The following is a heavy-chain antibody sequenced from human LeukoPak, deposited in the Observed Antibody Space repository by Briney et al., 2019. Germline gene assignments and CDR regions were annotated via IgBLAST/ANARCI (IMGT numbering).Heavy chain of an antibody. D-gene: IGHD6-13*01. J-gene: IGHJ4*02. CDR2: INPDSGDT. Sequence: ASVKVSCKASEYTFSVYHIHWVRQAPGQGLEWMAWINPDSGDTNYAQKFQGRVTMTRDTSISTAYMEVSSLRSDDTAVYYCAFIPGGSWAFDYWGQGTLVTVSS. CDR3: AFIPGGSWAFDY. CDR1: EYTFSVYH. V-gene: IGHV1-2*02.